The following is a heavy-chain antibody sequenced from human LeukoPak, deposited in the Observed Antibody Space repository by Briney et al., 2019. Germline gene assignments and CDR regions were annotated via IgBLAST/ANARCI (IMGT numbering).Heavy chain of an antibody. Sequence: SETLSLACAVYGGSFSGYYWSWIRQPPGKGLEWIGEINHSGSTNYNPSLKSRVTISVDTSKNQFSLKLSSVTAADTAVYYCARPYCSSTSCYGWFDPWGQGTLVTVSS. CDR1: GGSFSGYY. J-gene: IGHJ5*02. CDR3: ARPYCSSTSCYGWFDP. D-gene: IGHD2-2*01. V-gene: IGHV4-34*01. CDR2: INHSGST.